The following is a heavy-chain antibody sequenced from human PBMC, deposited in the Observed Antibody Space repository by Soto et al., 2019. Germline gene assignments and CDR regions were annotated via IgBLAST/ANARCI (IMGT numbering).Heavy chain of an antibody. CDR1: GYTLTELS. J-gene: IGHJ4*02. CDR2: FDPEDGET. CDR3: ATAYSSGWYWDLDY. D-gene: IGHD6-19*01. Sequence: ASVKVSCKVSGYTLTELSMHWVRQAPGKGLEWMGGFDPEDGETIYAQKFQGRVTMTEDTSTDTAYMELSSLRSEDTAVHYCATAYSSGWYWDLDYWGQGTLVTVSS. V-gene: IGHV1-24*01.